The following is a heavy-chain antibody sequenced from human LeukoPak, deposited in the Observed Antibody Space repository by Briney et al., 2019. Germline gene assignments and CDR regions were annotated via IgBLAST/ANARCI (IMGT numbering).Heavy chain of an antibody. D-gene: IGHD6-13*01. CDR1: GGSFSGYY. CDR2: ISGSGGST. V-gene: IGHV3-23*01. CDR3: AKSFGYSSSGRAFDI. Sequence: ETLSLTCAVYGGSFSGYYWSWIRQAPGKGLEWVSAISGSGGSTYYADSVKGRFTISRDNSKNTLYLQMNSLRAEDTAVYYCAKSFGYSSSGRAFDIWGQGTMVTVSS. J-gene: IGHJ3*02.